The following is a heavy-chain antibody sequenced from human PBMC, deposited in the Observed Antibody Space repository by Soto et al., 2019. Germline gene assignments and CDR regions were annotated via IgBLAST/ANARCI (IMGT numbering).Heavy chain of an antibody. D-gene: IGHD3-22*01. CDR1: GGSISSDHYY. Sequence: QVQLQESGPGLVKPSQTLSLTCTVSGGSISSDHYYWSWIRQPPGKGLEWIGYIYHSGGTYYKPSLRSRVTISVDTSKNQFSLKLSSVTAADTAVFYCARVNYYDSSGFFSHAFDIWGQGTMVTVSS. CDR2: IYHSGGT. J-gene: IGHJ3*02. CDR3: ARVNYYDSSGFFSHAFDI. V-gene: IGHV4-30-4*01.